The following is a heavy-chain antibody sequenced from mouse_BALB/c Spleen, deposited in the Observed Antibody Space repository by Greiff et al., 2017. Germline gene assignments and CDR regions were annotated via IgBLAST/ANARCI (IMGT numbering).Heavy chain of an antibody. Sequence: KLVESGGGLVQPGGSMKLSCVASGFTFSNYWMNWVRQSPEKGLEWVAEIRLKSNNYATHYAESVKGRFTISRDDSKSSVYLQMNNLRAEDTGIYYCTRNSPYYYAMDYWGQGTSVTVSS. V-gene: IGHV6-6*02. CDR3: TRNSPYYYAMDY. CDR1: GFTFSNYW. CDR2: IRLKSNNYAT. J-gene: IGHJ4*01.